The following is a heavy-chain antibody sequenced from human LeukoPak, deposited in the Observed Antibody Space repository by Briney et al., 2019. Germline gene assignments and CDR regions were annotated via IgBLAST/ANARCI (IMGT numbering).Heavy chain of an antibody. CDR1: GDSISTSSFY. V-gene: IGHV4-39*01. J-gene: IGHJ4*02. CDR2: IYYSGIT. Sequence: SETLSLTCTVSGDSISTSSFYWGWIRPPPGKGLEWLGSIYYSGITHYNPSLKSRVTISVDASKNQFSLHLYSVTAADTAVFYCARSYYYDYRQIDYWGQGTLVTVSS. CDR3: ARSYYYDYRQIDY. D-gene: IGHD3-22*01.